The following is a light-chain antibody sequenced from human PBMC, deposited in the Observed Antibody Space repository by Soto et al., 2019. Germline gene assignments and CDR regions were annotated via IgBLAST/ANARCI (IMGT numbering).Light chain of an antibody. CDR1: QSVSSSY. V-gene: IGKV3-20*01. J-gene: IGKJ3*01. Sequence: EIVLTQSPGTLSLSPGERATLSCRASQSVSSSYLAWYQQKPGQAPRLLIYGASSRATGIPDRFSGSGSGTAFTLTISRLEPEDFAVYYCQQYGSSLLFTFGPGTKVYIK. CDR2: GAS. CDR3: QQYGSSLLFT.